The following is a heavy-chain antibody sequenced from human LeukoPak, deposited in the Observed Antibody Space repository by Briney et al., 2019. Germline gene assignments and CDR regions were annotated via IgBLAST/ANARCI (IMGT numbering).Heavy chain of an antibody. CDR3: ARVTEAPYYFDY. CDR1: GFAFSSYS. V-gene: IGHV3-21*01. CDR2: ISSSSSYI. J-gene: IGHJ4*02. Sequence: GSLRLSCAASGFAFSSYSMNWVRQARGKGLEWVSSISSSSSYIYYVDSVKGRFTISRDNAKNSLYPQMNSLRAEDTAVYYCARVTEAPYYFDYWGQGTLVTVSS.